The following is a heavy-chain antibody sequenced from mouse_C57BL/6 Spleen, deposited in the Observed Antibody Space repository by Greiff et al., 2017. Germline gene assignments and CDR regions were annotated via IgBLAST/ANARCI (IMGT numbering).Heavy chain of an antibody. J-gene: IGHJ4*01. CDR1: GYTFTSYW. V-gene: IGHV1-61*01. D-gene: IGHD2-10*02. Sequence: QVQLQQPGAELVRPGSSVKLSCKASGYTFTSYWMDWVKQRPGQGLEWIGNIYPSDSETHYNQKFKDKATLTVDKSSSTAYMQLSSLTSEDSAVYYCASVWPGAMDCWGQGTSVTVSA. CDR3: ASVWPGAMDC. CDR2: IYPSDSET.